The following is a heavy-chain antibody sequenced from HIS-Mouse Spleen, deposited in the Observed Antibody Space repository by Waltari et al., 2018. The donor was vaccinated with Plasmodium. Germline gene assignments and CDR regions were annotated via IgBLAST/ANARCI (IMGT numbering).Heavy chain of an antibody. J-gene: IGHJ6*02. V-gene: IGHV4-39*07. CDR3: ARGYVNAGTPYYYYGMDV. CDR2: IYYSGST. CDR1: GGSISSSSYY. Sequence: QLQLQESGPGLVKPSETLSLTCTVSGGSISSSSYYWGWIRQPPGKGLEWIGSIYYSGSTYYTPSLKSRVTISVDTSKNQFSLKLSSVTAADTAVYYCARGYVNAGTPYYYYGMDVWGQGTTVTVSS. D-gene: IGHD3-16*01.